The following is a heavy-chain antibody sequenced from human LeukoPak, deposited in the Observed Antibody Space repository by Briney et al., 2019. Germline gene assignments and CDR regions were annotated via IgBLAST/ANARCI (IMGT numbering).Heavy chain of an antibody. Sequence: SETLSLTCTISGGSVSDYYWSWIRQSPGKGLEWIGYIYHTGSTSYSPSLKSRVTISADTSQNQFSLKLSSVTAADTAVYYCAREKYYYDSSGQAFDYWGQGTLVTVSS. V-gene: IGHV4-59*02. J-gene: IGHJ4*02. CDR3: AREKYYYDSSGQAFDY. D-gene: IGHD3-22*01. CDR2: IYHTGST. CDR1: GGSVSDYY.